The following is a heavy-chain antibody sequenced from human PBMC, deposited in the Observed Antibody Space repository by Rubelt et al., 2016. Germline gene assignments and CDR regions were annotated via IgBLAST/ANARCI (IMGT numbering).Heavy chain of an antibody. CDR2: INPNSGGT. J-gene: IGHJ4*02. CDR1: TFTGYY. D-gene: IGHD3-10*01. Sequence: TFTGYYLHWVRQAPGQGLEWMGWINPNSGGTNYAQKFQGSFTMTRDTSISTAYMELSSLTSDDTAVYYCARSSSWYYFDFWGQGTLVTVSS. CDR3: ARSSSWYYFDF. V-gene: IGHV1-2*02.